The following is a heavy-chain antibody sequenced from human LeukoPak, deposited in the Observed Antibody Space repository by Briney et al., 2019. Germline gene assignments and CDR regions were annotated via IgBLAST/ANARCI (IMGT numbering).Heavy chain of an antibody. J-gene: IGHJ4*02. CDR2: ISYTGSA. V-gene: IGHV4-39*07. Sequence: SETLSLTCSVSGGSLRNSNYFWAWIRQPPGKGLEWIGVISYTGSAYYNPSLKSRVTISVDTSKNQFSLKLSSVTAADTAVYYCARRYCSGGSCQHFDYWGQGTLVTVSS. CDR3: ARRYCSGGSCQHFDY. CDR1: GGSLRNSNYF. D-gene: IGHD2-15*01.